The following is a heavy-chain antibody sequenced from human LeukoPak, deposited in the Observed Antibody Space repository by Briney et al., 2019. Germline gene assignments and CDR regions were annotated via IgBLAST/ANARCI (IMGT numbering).Heavy chain of an antibody. CDR3: ASLDYYDSSTDAFDI. D-gene: IGHD3-22*01. CDR1: GGTFSSYA. V-gene: IGHV1-69*13. CDR2: IIPIFGTA. Sequence: SVKVSCTASGGTFSSYAISWVRQAPGQGLEWMGGIIPIFGTANYAQKFQGRVTITADESTSTAYMELSSLRPEDTAVYYCASLDYYDSSTDAFDIWGQGTMVTVSS. J-gene: IGHJ3*02.